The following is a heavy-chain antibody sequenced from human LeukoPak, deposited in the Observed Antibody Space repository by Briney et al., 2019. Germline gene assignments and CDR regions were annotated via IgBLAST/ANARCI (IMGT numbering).Heavy chain of an antibody. CDR3: ARDLYCSGGSCLYFDY. J-gene: IGHJ4*02. Sequence: QPGGSLRLSCAASGFTFSSYGMHWVRQAPGKGLEWVAVLYYDGISKYYADSVKGRFTISRDNSINTVYLQMNSLRAEDTAVYFCARDLYCSGGSCLYFDYWGQGTLVTVSS. CDR1: GFTFSSYG. D-gene: IGHD2-15*01. V-gene: IGHV3-33*01. CDR2: LYYDGISK.